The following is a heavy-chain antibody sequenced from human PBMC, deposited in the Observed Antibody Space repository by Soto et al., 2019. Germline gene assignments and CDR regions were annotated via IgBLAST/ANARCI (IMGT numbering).Heavy chain of an antibody. CDR1: GGSISSGGYY. CDR2: IHYSGIT. Sequence: SETLSLTCTVSGGSISSGGYYWSWIRQHPGKGLEWIEFIHYSGITYHNPSLKSRVTISVDTSKNQFSLKLSSVTAADTAVYFCARYVNYGDYPGAFDMWGQGTMVTVSS. J-gene: IGHJ3*02. V-gene: IGHV4-31*03. CDR3: ARYVNYGDYPGAFDM. D-gene: IGHD4-17*01.